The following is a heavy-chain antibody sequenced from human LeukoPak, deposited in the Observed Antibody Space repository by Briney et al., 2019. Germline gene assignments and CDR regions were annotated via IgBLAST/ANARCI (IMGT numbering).Heavy chain of an antibody. J-gene: IGHJ6*02. Sequence: SETLSLTCTVSGGSISSYYWSWIRQLPGKGLEWIGEINHSGSTNYNPSLKSRVTISVDTSKNQFSLKLSSVTAADTAVYYCARGLRWRGLGMDVWGQGTTVTVSS. CDR3: ARGLRWRGLGMDV. CDR1: GGSISSYY. V-gene: IGHV4-34*01. D-gene: IGHD4-23*01. CDR2: INHSGST.